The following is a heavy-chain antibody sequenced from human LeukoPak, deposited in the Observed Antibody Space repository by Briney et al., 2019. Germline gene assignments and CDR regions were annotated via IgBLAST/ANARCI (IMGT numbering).Heavy chain of an antibody. J-gene: IGHJ4*02. D-gene: IGHD1-14*01. CDR2: IYTSGST. CDR1: GGSISSGSYY. Sequence: PSETLSLTCTVSGGSISSGSYYWSWIRQPAGKGLEWIGCIYTSGSTNYNPSLKSRVTISVDTSKNQFSLKLSSVTAADTAVYYCARGGTNLFDYWGQGTLVTVSS. CDR3: ARGGTNLFDY. V-gene: IGHV4-61*02.